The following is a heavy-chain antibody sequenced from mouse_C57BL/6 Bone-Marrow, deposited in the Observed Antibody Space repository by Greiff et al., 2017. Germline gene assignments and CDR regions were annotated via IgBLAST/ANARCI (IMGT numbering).Heavy chain of an antibody. CDR3: AIAGYDNFVAY. Sequence: QVQLQQPGAGLVKPGASVKVSCKASGYTFTSYWMDWVKQRPGQGLEWIGRINPSGSDTNYNQNFKGKATVTVDKSNSTTYMQLSSLTSEYSAFYYCAIAGYDNFVAYWGQGTLVTVSA. V-gene: IGHV1-74*01. D-gene: IGHD2-1*01. CDR2: INPSGSDT. J-gene: IGHJ3*01. CDR1: GYTFTSYW.